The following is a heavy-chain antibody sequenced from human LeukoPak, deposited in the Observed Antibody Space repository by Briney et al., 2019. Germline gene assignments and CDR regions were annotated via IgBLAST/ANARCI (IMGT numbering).Heavy chain of an antibody. CDR1: GFIFSTYS. D-gene: IGHD1-1*01. CDR2: IWYDGSNE. CDR3: ARDQERWLYYYYYMDV. J-gene: IGHJ6*03. V-gene: IGHV3-33*01. Sequence: GGSLRLSCAASGFIFSTYSMHWVRQAPGKGLEWVAVIWYDGSNEYYADSVKGRFTISRDNSNNTVCLQMNSLRAEDTAVYYCARDQERWLYYYYYMDVWGKGTTVTVSS.